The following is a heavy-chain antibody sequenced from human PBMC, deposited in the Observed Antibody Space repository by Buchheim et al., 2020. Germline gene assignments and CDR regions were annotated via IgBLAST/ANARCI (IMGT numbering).Heavy chain of an antibody. Sequence: QVQLVQSGAEVKKPGASVKVSCKASGYTFTSYGISWVRQAPGQGLERLGWISAYNGNTNHAQKLQGRVTMTTDTSTSTAYLELRSLRSDDTAVYYCARDWVYCSGGSCYPNYYYYGMDVWGQGTT. CDR3: ARDWVYCSGGSCYPNYYYYGMDV. V-gene: IGHV1-18*01. CDR1: GYTFTSYG. CDR2: ISAYNGNT. D-gene: IGHD2-15*01. J-gene: IGHJ6*02.